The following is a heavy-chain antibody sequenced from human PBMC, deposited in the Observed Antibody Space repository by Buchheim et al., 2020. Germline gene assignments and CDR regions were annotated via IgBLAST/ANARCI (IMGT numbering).Heavy chain of an antibody. CDR2: INHSGST. Sequence: QVQLQQWGAGLLKPSETLSLTCAVYGGSFSGYYWSWIRQPPGKGLEWIGEINHSGSTNYNPSLKSRVTISVHTSKNQFSLKLSSVTAADTAVYYCARAVLRFLEWLSSTRYGMDVWGQGTT. J-gene: IGHJ6*02. CDR1: GGSFSGYY. CDR3: ARAVLRFLEWLSSTRYGMDV. V-gene: IGHV4-34*01. D-gene: IGHD3-3*01.